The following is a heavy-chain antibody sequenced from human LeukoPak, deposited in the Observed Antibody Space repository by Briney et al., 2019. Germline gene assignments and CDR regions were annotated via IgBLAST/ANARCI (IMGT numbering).Heavy chain of an antibody. CDR3: ARGYYYYGSGSYYYYMDV. D-gene: IGHD3-10*01. CDR2: INHSGST. Sequence: SETLSLTCTVSGDSINNNVYYWGWIRQPPGKGLEWIGEINHSGSTNYNPSLKSRVTISVDTSKNQFSLKLSSVTAADTAVYYCARGYYYYGSGSYYYYMDVWGKGTTVTVSS. J-gene: IGHJ6*03. CDR1: GDSINNNVYY. V-gene: IGHV4-39*07.